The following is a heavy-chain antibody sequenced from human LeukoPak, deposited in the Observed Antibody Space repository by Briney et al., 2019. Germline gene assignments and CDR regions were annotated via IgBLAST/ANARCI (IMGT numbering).Heavy chain of an antibody. CDR2: FDTEDGET. CDR3: ATDMDCTNCVCYTLDY. Sequence: ASVKVSCKVSGYTLTELSMHWVRQAPGKGLEWMGGFDTEDGETIYAQKFQGRVTMTQDTSTDTAYMELSSLISEYTAVYYCATDMDCTNCVCYTLDYWGQGTLFTVSS. CDR1: GYTLTELS. V-gene: IGHV1-24*01. D-gene: IGHD2-8*01. J-gene: IGHJ4*02.